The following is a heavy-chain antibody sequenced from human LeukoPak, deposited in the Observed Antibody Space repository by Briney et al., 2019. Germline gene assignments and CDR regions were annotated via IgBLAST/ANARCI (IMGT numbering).Heavy chain of an antibody. J-gene: IGHJ6*03. V-gene: IGHV1-46*01. CDR3: ARDPGYGDHGSLYYYMDV. CDR2: INPSGGST. CDR1: GYTFTSYY. Sequence: ASVKVSCKASGYTFTSYYMHWVRQAPGQGLEWMGIINPSGGSTSYAQKFQGRVTMTRDMSTSTVYMELSSLRSEDTAVYYCARDPGYGDHGSLYYYMDVWGKGTTVTVSS. D-gene: IGHD4-17*01.